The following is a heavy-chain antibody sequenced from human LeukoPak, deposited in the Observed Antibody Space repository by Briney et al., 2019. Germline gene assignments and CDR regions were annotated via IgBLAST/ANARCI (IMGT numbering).Heavy chain of an antibody. CDR2: IYYSGST. J-gene: IGHJ4*02. CDR1: GGSISSGGYY. D-gene: IGHD1-26*01. CDR3: ARTYGSYLDYFDY. V-gene: IGHV4-31*03. Sequence: PSQTLSLTCTVSGGSISSGGYYWSWIRQHPGKGPEWIGYIYYSGSTYYNPSLKSRVTISVDTSKNQFSLKLSSVTAADTAVYYCARTYGSYLDYFDYWGQGTLVTVSS.